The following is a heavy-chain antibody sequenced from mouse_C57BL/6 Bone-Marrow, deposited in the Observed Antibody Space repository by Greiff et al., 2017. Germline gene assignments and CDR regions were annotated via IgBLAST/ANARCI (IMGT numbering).Heavy chain of an antibody. CDR1: GFTFSDYY. D-gene: IGHD3-2*02. CDR2: INYDGSST. J-gene: IGHJ2*01. CDR3: ARERSGYAYFDY. Sequence: DVLLVESEGGLVLPGSSMKLSCTASGFTFSDYYMAWVRQVPEKGLEWVANINYDGSSTYYLDSLKSRFIISIDNAKNILYLQMSSLKSEDTATYYCARERSGYAYFDYWGTGTTLTVSS. V-gene: IGHV5-16*01.